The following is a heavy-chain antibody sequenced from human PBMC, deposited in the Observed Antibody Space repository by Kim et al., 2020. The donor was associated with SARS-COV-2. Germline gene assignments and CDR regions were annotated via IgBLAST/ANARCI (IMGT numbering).Heavy chain of an antibody. CDR3: ARGRYYYDSYGYYDAFDI. V-gene: IGHV3-53*01. J-gene: IGHJ3*02. D-gene: IGHD3-22*01. CDR2: IYSGGST. Sequence: GGSLRLSCAGSGFSVSNNYMNWVRQAPGKGLEWVSVIYSGGSTYYADSVKGRFTISRDNSKNTLYIQMNSLRAEDTAVYYCARGRYYYDSYGYYDAFDIWSQGTMVTVSS. CDR1: GFSVSNNY.